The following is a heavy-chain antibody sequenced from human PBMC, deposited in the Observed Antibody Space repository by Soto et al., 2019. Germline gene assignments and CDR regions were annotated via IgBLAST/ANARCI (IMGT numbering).Heavy chain of an antibody. V-gene: IGHV3-23*01. Sequence: VVSRRRSCSASGGTFGIAALGWVRQAPGKGLEWVATTGGTGRTTYYADSVKGRFTVSRDNSKTALDMQMSSLRGEASAVYYCATVHNNPRSFDSWGQGTLVTVSS. CDR2: TGGTGRTT. J-gene: IGHJ5*01. CDR1: GGTFGIAA. D-gene: IGHD1-20*01. CDR3: ATVHNNPRSFDS.